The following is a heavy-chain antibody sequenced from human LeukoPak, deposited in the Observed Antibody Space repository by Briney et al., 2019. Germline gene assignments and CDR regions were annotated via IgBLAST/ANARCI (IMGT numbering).Heavy chain of an antibody. D-gene: IGHD2-15*01. Sequence: SETLSLTCTVPGDSVTSGYWSWIRQPPGKGLEWIGYIYGSGITDYNPSLKSRLTISVDTSNNQFSLNLSSVTAADTAVYYCAGRGHRYSRDWGQGILVTVSS. CDR1: GDSVTSGY. V-gene: IGHV4-4*09. CDR3: AGRGHRYSRD. J-gene: IGHJ1*01. CDR2: IYGSGIT.